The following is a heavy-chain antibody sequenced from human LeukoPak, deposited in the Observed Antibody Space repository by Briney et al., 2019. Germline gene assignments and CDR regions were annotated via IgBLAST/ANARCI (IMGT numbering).Heavy chain of an antibody. J-gene: IGHJ6*02. CDR2: INPNSGGT. V-gene: IGHV1-2*02. CDR3: AVADSTHYGMDV. CDR1: GYTFTGHY. Sequence: GASVKVSCKASGYTFTGHYIHWVRQAPGQGLEWMGWINPNSGGTNYAQKFQGRVTMTRDTSISTAYMELSRLRSDDTAVYYCAVADSTHYGMDVWGQGTTVTVSS. D-gene: IGHD2-15*01.